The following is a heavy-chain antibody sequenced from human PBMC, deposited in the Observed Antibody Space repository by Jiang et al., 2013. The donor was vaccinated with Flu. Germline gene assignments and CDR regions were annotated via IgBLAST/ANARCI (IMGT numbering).Heavy chain of an antibody. V-gene: IGHV2-5*02. J-gene: IGHJ4*02. D-gene: IGHD4-23*01. Sequence: KPTQTLTLTCTLSGFSLSTGGVGVGWIRQPPGEALEYLALIYWDDDKRYSPSLRSRLTITKDTSKNQVVLTMTNVDPVDTATYYCAHRRLRSGNWQAGDFDYWGQGTLVTVSS. CDR3: AHRRLRSGNWQAGDFDY. CDR2: IYWDDDK. CDR1: GFSLSTGGVG.